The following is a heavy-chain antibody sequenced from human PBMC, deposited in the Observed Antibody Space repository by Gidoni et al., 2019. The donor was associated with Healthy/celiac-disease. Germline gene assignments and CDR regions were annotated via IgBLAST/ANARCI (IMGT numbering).Heavy chain of an antibody. D-gene: IGHD3-22*01. Sequence: EVQLVVSGAGLAKPVGPLRPSSAPSGTTFSTFCMKWVRQAPGMGLEWVASISSSSSYIYYAASVKGRFTISRDNAKNSRYLQMNSLRAEDTAVYYCARDKGDSSGYYPPYYYYGMDVWGQGTTVTVSS. CDR3: ARDKGDSSGYYPPYYYYGMDV. J-gene: IGHJ6*02. CDR2: ISSSSSYI. CDR1: GTTFSTFC. V-gene: IGHV3-21*01.